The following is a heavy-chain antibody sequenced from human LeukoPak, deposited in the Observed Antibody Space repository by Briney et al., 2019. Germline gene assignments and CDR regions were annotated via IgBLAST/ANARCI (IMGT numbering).Heavy chain of an antibody. V-gene: IGHV3-53*01. J-gene: IGHJ5*02. Sequence: PGGSLRLSCAASGFTVRNYRMSWVRQAPGKGLEWVAVIYGDGSTYYADSVKGRFTISSDNLKNTLSPQMDSLRAADTAMYYCARGSPVASGRYSIYSSWGQGTLVTVSS. CDR2: IYGDGST. CDR3: ARGSPVASGRYSIYSS. CDR1: GFTVRNYR. D-gene: IGHD3-10*01.